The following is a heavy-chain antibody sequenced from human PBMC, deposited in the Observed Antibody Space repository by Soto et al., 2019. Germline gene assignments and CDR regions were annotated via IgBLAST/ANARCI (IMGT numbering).Heavy chain of an antibody. V-gene: IGHV4-59*01. J-gene: IGHJ6*02. CDR3: ARGLGVRPNYYYYYYGMDV. CDR2: IYYSGST. CDR1: GGSISSYY. D-gene: IGHD3-10*02. Sequence: LSLTCTVSGGSISSYYWSWIRQPPGKGLEWIGYIYYSGSTNYNPSLKSRVTISVDTSKNQFSLKLSSVTAADTAVYYCARGLGVRPNYYYYYYGMDVWGQGTTVTSP.